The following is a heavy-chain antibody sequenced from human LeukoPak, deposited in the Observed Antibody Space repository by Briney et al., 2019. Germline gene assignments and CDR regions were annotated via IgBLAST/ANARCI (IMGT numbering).Heavy chain of an antibody. D-gene: IGHD3-16*01. CDR3: AMVVWGSYFDY. Sequence: PSETLSLTCAVYGGSFTAYYWSVIRQPPGKGLEWIGEINHSGSINYNPSLKSRVTTSVDTSKNQFSLKLSPVTAADTAVYYCAMVVWGSYFDYWGQGTLVTVSS. J-gene: IGHJ4*02. V-gene: IGHV4-34*01. CDR2: INHSGSI. CDR1: GGSFTAYY.